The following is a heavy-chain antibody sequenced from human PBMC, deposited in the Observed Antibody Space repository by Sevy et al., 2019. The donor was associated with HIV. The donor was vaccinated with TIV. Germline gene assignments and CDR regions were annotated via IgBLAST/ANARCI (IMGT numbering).Heavy chain of an antibody. V-gene: IGHV3-74*01. D-gene: IGHD3-3*01. Sequence: GGSLRLSCATSGFTFSRTWMHWVRQAPGMGPVWVAHINTDGSSTKYADSVKGRYTISRDNAKTTVYLQMNNLRADDTAVYYCAKVNAFDFWSGSSYCYYMDVWGKRLTVTVSS. CDR2: INTDGSST. J-gene: IGHJ6*03. CDR1: GFTFSRTW. CDR3: AKVNAFDFWSGSSYCYYMDV.